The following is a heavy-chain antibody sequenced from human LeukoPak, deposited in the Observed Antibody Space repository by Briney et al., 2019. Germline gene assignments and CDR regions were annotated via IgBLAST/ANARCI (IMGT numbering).Heavy chain of an antibody. CDR1: GLSVSSNY. Sequence: GGSLRLSCAASGLSVSSNYMSWVRQAPGKGLEWVSVIYSGGSTYYADSVKGRFTISRDNSKNTLYLQMNSLRAEDTAVYYCARDCSSTSCHAPGYYYGMDVWGQGTTVTVSS. CDR2: IYSGGST. V-gene: IGHV3-66*01. D-gene: IGHD2-2*01. J-gene: IGHJ6*02. CDR3: ARDCSSTSCHAPGYYYGMDV.